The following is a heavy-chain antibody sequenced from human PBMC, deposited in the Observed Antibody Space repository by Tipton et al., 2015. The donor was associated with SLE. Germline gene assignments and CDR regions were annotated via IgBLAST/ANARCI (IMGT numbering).Heavy chain of an antibody. D-gene: IGHD4-17*01. J-gene: IGHJ3*02. V-gene: IGHV4-39*07. CDR1: GGSISSSSYY. Sequence: LRLSCTVSGGSISSSSYYWGWIRQPPGKGLEWIGYIYYGGDAYYNPSLKSRVTISIDTSRNQFSLKLSSVTAADTAVYYCARGGYGDYSVLPAFDIWGQGTMVTVSS. CDR3: ARGGYGDYSVLPAFDI. CDR2: IYYGGDA.